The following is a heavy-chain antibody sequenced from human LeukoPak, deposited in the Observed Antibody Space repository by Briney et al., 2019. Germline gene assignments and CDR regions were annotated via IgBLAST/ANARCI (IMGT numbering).Heavy chain of an antibody. V-gene: IGHV3-30*18. Sequence: SCKASGYTFTGYYMHWVRQAPGRGLEWVAVISYDGSFKYYVDSVKGRFTISRDNSKNTLFLQMNSLRAEDTAVYYCAKGQRRHVDIVATIPFDYWGQGTLVTVSS. CDR3: AKGQRRHVDIVATIPFDY. CDR2: ISYDGSFK. CDR1: GYTFTGYY. J-gene: IGHJ4*02. D-gene: IGHD5-12*01.